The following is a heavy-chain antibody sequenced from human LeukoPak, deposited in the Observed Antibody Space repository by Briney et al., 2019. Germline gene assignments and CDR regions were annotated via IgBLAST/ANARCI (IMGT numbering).Heavy chain of an antibody. J-gene: IGHJ4*02. CDR3: VGGPPFLKYFEY. D-gene: IGHD2-15*01. CDR2: ISVGAEYI. Sequence: PGGSLRLSCAASGFTFSTYVMNWFRQAPGKGLEWVSTISVGAEYIFYADSVKGRFTISRDDSNNALYLQMHRLRAEDTALYYCVGGPPFLKYFEYWGQGTLVTVSS. V-gene: IGHV3-23*01. CDR1: GFTFSTYV.